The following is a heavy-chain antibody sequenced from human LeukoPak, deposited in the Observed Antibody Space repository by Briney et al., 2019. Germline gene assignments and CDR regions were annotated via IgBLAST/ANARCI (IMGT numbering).Heavy chain of an antibody. CDR3: ARDRKSSGYYQKSGLDY. J-gene: IGHJ4*02. Sequence: GGSLRLSCAASGFTFSSYEMNWVRQAPGKGLEWVSYITGSGSSIYYADSVKGRFTISRDNAKNSLYLQMNSLRAEDTAVYYCARDRKSSGYYQKSGLDYWGQGTLVTVSS. V-gene: IGHV3-48*03. D-gene: IGHD3-22*01. CDR1: GFTFSSYE. CDR2: ITGSGSSI.